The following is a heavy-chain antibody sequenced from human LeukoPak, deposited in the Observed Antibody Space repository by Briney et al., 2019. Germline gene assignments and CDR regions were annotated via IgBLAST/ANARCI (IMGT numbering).Heavy chain of an antibody. J-gene: IGHJ3*02. CDR2: ISAYNGNT. D-gene: IGHD2-21*02. CDR3: ARDCGGDCYNTDDAFDI. CDR1: GYTFTSYG. V-gene: IGHV1-18*01. Sequence: GASVKVSCKASGYTFTSYGISWVRQAPGQGLEWMGWISAYNGNTNYAQKFQGRVTMTTDTSTSTAYMELRSLRSDDTAVYYCARDCGGDCYNTDDAFDIWGQGTMVTVSS.